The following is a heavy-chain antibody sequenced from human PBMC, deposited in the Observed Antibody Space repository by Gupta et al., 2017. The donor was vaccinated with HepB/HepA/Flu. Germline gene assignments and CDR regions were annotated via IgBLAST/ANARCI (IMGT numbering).Heavy chain of an antibody. CDR2: INPNSGGT. V-gene: IGHV1-2*04. CDR1: GYTFTGYY. CDR3: ARVRDIVATTPSLDYGMDG. J-gene: IGHJ6*02. Sequence: KASGYTFTGYYMHWVRQAPGQGLEWMGWINPNSGGTNYAQKFQGWVTMTRDTSISTAYMELSRLRSDDTAVYYCARVRDIVATTPSLDYGMDGWGQGTTVTVS. D-gene: IGHD5-12*01.